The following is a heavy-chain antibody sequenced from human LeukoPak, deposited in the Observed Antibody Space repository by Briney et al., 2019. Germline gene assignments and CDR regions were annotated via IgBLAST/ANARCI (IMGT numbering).Heavy chain of an antibody. CDR3: AKQSGYSYASGYYFDF. CDR2: LSGSGGST. D-gene: IGHD5-18*01. J-gene: IGHJ4*02. Sequence: PRGSLRLSCAASGFTFSSYAMNWVRQAPGKGLEWVSSLSGSGGSTVYADSVKGRFTISRDNSKNTLFLQMNSLRAEDTAVYYCAKQSGYSYASGYYFDFWGQGTLVTVSS. CDR1: GFTFSSYA. V-gene: IGHV3-23*01.